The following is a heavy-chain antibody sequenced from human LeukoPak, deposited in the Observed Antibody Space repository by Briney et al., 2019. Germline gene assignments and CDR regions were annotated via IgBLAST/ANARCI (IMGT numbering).Heavy chain of an antibody. D-gene: IGHD4-23*01. V-gene: IGHV3-74*01. CDR1: GFTFSSYW. CDR2: INSDGSST. CDR3: ARHLTYGGWNS. Sequence: PGRSLRLSCAAPGFTFSSYWIQWVRQTPGMGLVWVSRINSDGSSTSYADSVKGRFTISRDNAKNTLYLQMNSLRAEDTAVYYCARHLTYGGWNSWGQGTLVTVSS. J-gene: IGHJ4*02.